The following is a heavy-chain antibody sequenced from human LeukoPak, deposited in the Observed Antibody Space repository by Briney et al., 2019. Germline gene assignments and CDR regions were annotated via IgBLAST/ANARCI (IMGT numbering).Heavy chain of an antibody. J-gene: IGHJ4*02. CDR2: IYSGGST. Sequence: GGSLRPSCAVSGFTVSSNYMSWVRQAPGKGLEWVSVIYSGGSTYYADSVKGRFTISRDNSKNTLYLQMNSLRAEDTAVYYCAASRDYGDLEYWGQGTLVTVSS. CDR3: AASRDYGDLEY. V-gene: IGHV3-53*01. CDR1: GFTVSSNY. D-gene: IGHD4-17*01.